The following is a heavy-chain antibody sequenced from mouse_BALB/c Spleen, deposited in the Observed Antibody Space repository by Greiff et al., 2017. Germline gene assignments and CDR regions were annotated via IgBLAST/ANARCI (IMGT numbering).Heavy chain of an antibody. D-gene: IGHD2-14*01. CDR3: ARYYRYDGYAMDY. Sequence: VQLQQSGPELVKPGASVKISCKASGYSFTGYYMHWVKQSHVKSLEWIGRINPYNGATSYNQNFKDKASLTVDKSSSTAYMELHSLTSEDSAVYYCARYYRYDGYAMDYWGQGTSVTVSS. V-gene: IGHV1-31*01. CDR1: GYSFTGYY. J-gene: IGHJ4*01. CDR2: INPYNGAT.